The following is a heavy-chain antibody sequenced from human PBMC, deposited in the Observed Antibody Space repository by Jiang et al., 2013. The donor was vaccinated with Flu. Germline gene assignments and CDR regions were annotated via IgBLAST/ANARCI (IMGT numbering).Heavy chain of an antibody. CDR3: ARSRYSSSWLYYYYYGMDV. CDR1: GYSFTSYW. D-gene: IGHD6-13*01. V-gene: IGHV5-51*01. CDR2: IYPGDSDT. Sequence: GAEVKKPGESLKISCKGSGYSFTSYWIGWVRQMPGKGLEWMGIIYPGDSDTRYSPSFQGQVTISADKSISTAYLQWSSLKASDTAMYYCARSRYSSSWLYYYYYGMDVWGQGTTVTV. J-gene: IGHJ6*02.